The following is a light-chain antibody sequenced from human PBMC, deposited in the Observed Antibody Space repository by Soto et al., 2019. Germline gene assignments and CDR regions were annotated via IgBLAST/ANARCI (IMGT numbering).Light chain of an antibody. CDR2: WAS. V-gene: IGKV4-1*01. CDR1: QSVLYSSNNKNY. CDR3: QQYYSTPQT. J-gene: IGKJ1*01. Sequence: DIVMTQSPDSLAVSLGERATINCKSSQSVLYSSNNKNYLAWYQQKPGQPPKLLIDWASTLESGVPDRFSGSGSGRDFTLTISSLEAEDVAVYYCQQYYSTPQTFGQGTKVEIK.